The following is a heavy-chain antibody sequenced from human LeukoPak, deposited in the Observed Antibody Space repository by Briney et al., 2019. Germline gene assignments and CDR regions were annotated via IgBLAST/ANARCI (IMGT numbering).Heavy chain of an antibody. CDR3: ARGFYDSSGYNNWFDP. V-gene: IGHV7-4-1*02. D-gene: IGHD3-22*01. Sequence: ASVKVSCKASGYTFTSYAMNWVRQAPGQGLEWMGWINTNTGNPTYAQGFTGRFVSSLDTSVSTAYLQISSLKAEDTAVYYCARGFYDSSGYNNWFDPWGQGTLVTVSS. CDR2: INTNTGNP. CDR1: GYTFTSYA. J-gene: IGHJ5*02.